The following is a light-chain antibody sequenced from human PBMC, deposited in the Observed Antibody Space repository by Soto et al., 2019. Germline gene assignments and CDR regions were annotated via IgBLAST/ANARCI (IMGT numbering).Light chain of an antibody. Sequence: EIVLTQSPGTLSLSPGERATLSCRASQSVSSSYLAWYQQKPGQAPRLLIYGASSRATGIPARFSGSGSGTDYTLTISSLEAEDFAVYYCQHRDNWSYIFGQGTKVDIK. CDR2: GAS. CDR1: QSVSSSY. V-gene: IGKV3D-20*02. J-gene: IGKJ2*01. CDR3: QHRDNWSYI.